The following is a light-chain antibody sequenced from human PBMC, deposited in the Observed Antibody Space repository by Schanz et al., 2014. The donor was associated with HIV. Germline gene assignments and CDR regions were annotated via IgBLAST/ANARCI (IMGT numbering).Light chain of an antibody. J-gene: IGLJ3*02. Sequence: QSVLAQPPSASGSPGQSVTISCTGTSSDVGGYNYVSWYQQHPGSAPRLIIYEVTKRPSGVPDRFSGSKSGSTASLTVSGLQPEDEADYYCSSFAGSNIPWVFGGGTKLTVL. CDR2: EVT. CDR1: SSDVGGYNY. CDR3: SSFAGSNIPWV. V-gene: IGLV2-8*01.